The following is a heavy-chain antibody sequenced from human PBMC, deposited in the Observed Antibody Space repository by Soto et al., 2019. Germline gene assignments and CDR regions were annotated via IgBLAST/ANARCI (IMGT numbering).Heavy chain of an antibody. Sequence: PSETLSLTCAVSGGSISSGGYSWSWIRQPPGKGLEWIGYIYHSGSTYYNPSLKSRVTISVDRSKNQFSLKLSSVTAADTAVYYFARGTTRCDWFDPWGQGTLVTVSS. J-gene: IGHJ5*02. D-gene: IGHD4-17*01. CDR3: ARGTTRCDWFDP. CDR2: IYHSGST. V-gene: IGHV4-30-2*01. CDR1: GGSISSGGYS.